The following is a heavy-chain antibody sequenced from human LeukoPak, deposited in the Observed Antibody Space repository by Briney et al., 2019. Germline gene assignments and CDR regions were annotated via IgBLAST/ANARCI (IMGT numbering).Heavy chain of an antibody. D-gene: IGHD4-17*01. CDR3: TSPRMTTVNNGYYYYGMDV. CDR2: IRSKANSYAT. CDR1: GFTFSSYS. V-gene: IGHV3-73*01. J-gene: IGHJ6*02. Sequence: GGSLRLSCAASGFTFSSYSMNWVRQASGKGLEWVGRIRSKANSYATAYAVSVKGRFTISRDDSKNTAYLQMNSLKTEDTAVYYCTSPRMTTVNNGYYYYGMDVWGQGTTVTVSS.